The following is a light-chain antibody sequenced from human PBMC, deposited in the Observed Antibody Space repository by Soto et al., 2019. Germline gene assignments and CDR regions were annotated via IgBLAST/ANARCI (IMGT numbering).Light chain of an antibody. Sequence: EVVLTQSPATLSLSPGERATLSCRASQSVYSHLAWYQQKPGQPPRLLISDVSNRATGIPARFSGSGYGTDFTLTISSLEPEDFAVYYCQHRNDWPFTFGGGTKVEIK. CDR1: QSVYSH. CDR2: DVS. V-gene: IGKV3-11*01. CDR3: QHRNDWPFT. J-gene: IGKJ4*01.